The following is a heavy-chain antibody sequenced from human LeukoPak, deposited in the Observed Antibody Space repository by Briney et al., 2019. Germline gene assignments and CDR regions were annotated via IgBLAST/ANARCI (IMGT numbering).Heavy chain of an antibody. CDR1: GFTFSSYG. V-gene: IGHV3-30*18. Sequence: GGSLRLSCAASGFTFSSYGMHWVRQAPGKGLEWLAAISYDGSDKYFADSVKGRFTISRDNSKNTLYLQMNSLRAEDTAVYYCAKDLSVPALGVWGRGTTVTVSS. CDR3: AKDLSVPALGV. J-gene: IGHJ6*02. CDR2: ISYDGSDK. D-gene: IGHD2/OR15-2a*01.